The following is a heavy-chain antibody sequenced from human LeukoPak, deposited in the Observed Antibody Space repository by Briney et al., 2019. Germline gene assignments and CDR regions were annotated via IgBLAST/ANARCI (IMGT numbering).Heavy chain of an antibody. J-gene: IGHJ6*02. CDR1: GHTFTSYG. D-gene: IGHD2-2*01. CDR2: ISAYNGNT. CDR3: ARGGYCSSTSCKSLRYYYGMDV. V-gene: IGHV1-18*01. Sequence: ASVKVSCKASGHTFTSYGISWVRQAPGQGLEWRGWISAYNGNTNYAQKLQGRVTMTTDTSTSTAYMELRSLRSGDTAVYYCARGGYCSSTSCKSLRYYYGMDVWGQGTTVTVSS.